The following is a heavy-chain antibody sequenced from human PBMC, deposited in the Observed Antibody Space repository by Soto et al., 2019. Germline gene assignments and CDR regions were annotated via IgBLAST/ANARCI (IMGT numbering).Heavy chain of an antibody. CDR3: ARGMAAAGTFDY. J-gene: IGHJ4*02. CDR2: LYYSGST. Sequence: QVQLQESGPGLVKPSQTLSLTGTVSGGSISSGGYYWSWIRQHPGKGLEWIGYLYYSGSTYYNPPRKSRVTLSVDTSKNQFSLKLSSVTAADTAVYYCARGMAAAGTFDYWGQGTLVTVSS. D-gene: IGHD6-13*01. CDR1: GGSISSGGYY. V-gene: IGHV4-31*03.